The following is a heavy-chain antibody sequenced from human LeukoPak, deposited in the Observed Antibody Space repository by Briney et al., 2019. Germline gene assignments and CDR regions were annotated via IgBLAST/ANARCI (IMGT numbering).Heavy chain of an antibody. D-gene: IGHD6-19*01. CDR2: INSGGSGT. J-gene: IGHJ5*02. CDR3: AKESSGWSQGWFDP. V-gene: IGHV3-74*01. Sequence: PGGSLRLSCAASGFNFASNWMHWVRQTPGKGLMWVSRINSGGSGTSYADSVKGRFTISRDNSKNTLYLQMNSLRAEDTAVYYCAKESSGWSQGWFDPWGQGTLVTVSS. CDR1: GFNFASNW.